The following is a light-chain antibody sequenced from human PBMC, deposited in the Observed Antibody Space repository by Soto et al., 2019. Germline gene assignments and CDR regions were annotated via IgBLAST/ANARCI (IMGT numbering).Light chain of an antibody. J-gene: IGLJ3*02. Sequence: QSVLTQPPSASGTPGQRVTISCSGSSSNIGSNTVNWYQQLPGTAPTLLIYYNNQRPSGVPDRFAGSKSGTSASLAISGLQSEDEAHYYCAAWDDSLYGWVFGGGTKVTVL. CDR2: YNN. V-gene: IGLV1-44*01. CDR3: AAWDDSLYGWV. CDR1: SSNIGSNT.